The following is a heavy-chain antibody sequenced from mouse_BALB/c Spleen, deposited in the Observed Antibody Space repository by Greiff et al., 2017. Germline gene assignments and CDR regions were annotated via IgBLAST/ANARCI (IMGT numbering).Heavy chain of an antibody. V-gene: IGHV1-4*01. Sequence: LVESGAELARPGASVKMSCKASGYTFTSYTMHWVKQRPGQGLEWIGYINPSSGYTNYNQKFKDKATLTADKSSSTAYMQLSSLTSEDSAVYYCARQNWDRKQAWFAYWGQGTLVTVSA. J-gene: IGHJ3*01. D-gene: IGHD4-1*01. CDR3: ARQNWDRKQAWFAY. CDR1: GYTFTSYT. CDR2: INPSSGYT.